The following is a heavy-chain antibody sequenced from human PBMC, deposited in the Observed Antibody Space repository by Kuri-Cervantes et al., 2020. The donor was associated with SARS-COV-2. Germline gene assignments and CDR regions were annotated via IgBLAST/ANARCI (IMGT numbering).Heavy chain of an antibody. V-gene: IGHV3-21*01. Sequence: GGSLRLSCAGSGFSFSKYDMNLVRQAPGKGLEWVSSITSSSSYIYYADSVKGRLTISRDNANNSLYLQMNSLRAEDTDVYYSARVSGYYDFWSASDYYYMDVWGKGTTVTVSS. D-gene: IGHD3-3*01. CDR2: ITSSSSYI. J-gene: IGHJ6*03. CDR3: ARVSGYYDFWSASDYYYMDV. CDR1: GFSFSKYD.